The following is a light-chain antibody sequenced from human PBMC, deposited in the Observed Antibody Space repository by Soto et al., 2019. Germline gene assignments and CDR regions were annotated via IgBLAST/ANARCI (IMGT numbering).Light chain of an antibody. CDR3: QLYDTYWT. V-gene: IGKV1-5*03. J-gene: IGKJ1*01. CDR1: QSISNW. CDR2: KAS. Sequence: DIPMTQSPSTLSASVGDRVIITCRASQSISNWLAWYQQKPGKAPNLLIYKASSLKSGVPSRFSGSGSGTEFTLTISSLQPDDFATYYCQLYDTYWTFGQGTKVEFK.